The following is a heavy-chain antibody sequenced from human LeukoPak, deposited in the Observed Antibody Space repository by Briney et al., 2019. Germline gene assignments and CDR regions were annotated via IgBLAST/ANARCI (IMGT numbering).Heavy chain of an antibody. J-gene: IGHJ4*02. V-gene: IGHV3-7*01. CDR2: IKGDGSER. Sequence: GGSLRLSCAASGFTFSSYWMTWVRQTPGKGLEWVAHIKGDGSERYYVDSVKGRFTISRDNAKISLSLQMNSLRAEDTAVYYCARDYGYSSSLDYWGQGTLVSVFS. D-gene: IGHD6-13*01. CDR1: GFTFSSYW. CDR3: ARDYGYSSSLDY.